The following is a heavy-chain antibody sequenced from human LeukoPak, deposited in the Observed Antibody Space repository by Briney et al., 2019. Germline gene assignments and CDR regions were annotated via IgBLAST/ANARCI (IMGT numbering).Heavy chain of an antibody. CDR2: IGAYNGNT. Sequence: ASVKVSCKASGYTFTSYGISWVRQAPGQGLEWMGWIGAYNGNTNYAQKLQGRVTMTTDTSTSTAYMELRSLRSDDTAVYYCARDKTMISERHNWFDPWGLGTLVTVSS. V-gene: IGHV1-18*01. CDR3: ARDKTMISERHNWFDP. CDR1: GYTFTSYG. J-gene: IGHJ5*02. D-gene: IGHD3-22*01.